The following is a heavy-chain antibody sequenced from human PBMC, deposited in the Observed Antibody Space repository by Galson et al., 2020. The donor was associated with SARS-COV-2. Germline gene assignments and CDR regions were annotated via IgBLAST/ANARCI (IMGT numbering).Heavy chain of an antibody. Sequence: ASVKVSCKSSGYTFTDYTIHWVRQAPGQGLEWMGWINPNSGDTNFAQKFQGRITMTRDTSITTTYMELSGLRSDDTAIYYCARPLTSGWSRGYTCFDPWGQGTLVTVSS. D-gene: IGHD6-19*01. J-gene: IGHJ5*02. CDR2: INPNSGDT. V-gene: IGHV1-2*02. CDR1: GYTFTDYT. CDR3: ARPLTSGWSRGYTCFDP.